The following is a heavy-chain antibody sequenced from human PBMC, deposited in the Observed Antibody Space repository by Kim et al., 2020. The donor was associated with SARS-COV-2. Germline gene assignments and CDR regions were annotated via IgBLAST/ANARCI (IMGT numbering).Heavy chain of an antibody. D-gene: IGHD2-15*01. CDR3: ARGSGNFDY. V-gene: IGHV1-3*01. Sequence: NRNTSNPQKFQGRVTITRDASASTTYMELRSLRSEDTAVYYCARGSGNFDYWGQGTLVTVSS. CDR2: NRNT. J-gene: IGHJ4*02.